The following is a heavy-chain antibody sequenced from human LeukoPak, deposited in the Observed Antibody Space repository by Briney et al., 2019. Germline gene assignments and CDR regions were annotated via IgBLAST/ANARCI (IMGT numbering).Heavy chain of an antibody. CDR2: IHNTGST. Sequence: KPSETLSLTCTVSGGSISSVAYYWGWIRQPPGKGLEWIATIHNTGSTYYNPSLKSRITISIDASRNQISLELNSVTAADTAIYYCAKSHLGVPHDYWGQGTLATVSS. J-gene: IGHJ4*02. CDR3: AKSHLGVPHDY. V-gene: IGHV4-39*01. D-gene: IGHD3-3*01. CDR1: GGSISSVAYY.